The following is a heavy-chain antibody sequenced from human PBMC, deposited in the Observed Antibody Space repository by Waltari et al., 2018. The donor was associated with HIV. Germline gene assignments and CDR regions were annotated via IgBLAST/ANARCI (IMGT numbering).Heavy chain of an antibody. CDR3: ARQGAGDYGDYLFDY. Sequence: QVQLVQSGAEVKEPGASLKVSCQASGYPFSDNDIHWVRQAPGQGLEWMGWMNPKTGNTGFAQTLQGRVILTRDASMNTAYMELNNLTSGDTAVYYCARQGAGDYGDYLFDYWGQGTLLTVSS. D-gene: IGHD4-17*01. V-gene: IGHV1-8*01. CDR1: GYPFSDND. CDR2: MNPKTGNT. J-gene: IGHJ4*02.